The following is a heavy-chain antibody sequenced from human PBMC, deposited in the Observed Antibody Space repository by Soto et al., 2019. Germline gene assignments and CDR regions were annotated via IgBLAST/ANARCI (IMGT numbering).Heavy chain of an antibody. Sequence: KPSETLSLTCTVSGGSVSSGSYYWSWIRQPPGKGLEWIGYIYYSGSTNYNPSLKSRVTISVDTSKNQFSLKLSSVTAADTTVYYCATQYYYGSGSRYYGMDVWGQGTTVTVSS. CDR3: ATQYYYGSGSRYYGMDV. CDR2: IYYSGST. J-gene: IGHJ6*02. D-gene: IGHD3-10*01. V-gene: IGHV4-61*01. CDR1: GGSVSSGSYY.